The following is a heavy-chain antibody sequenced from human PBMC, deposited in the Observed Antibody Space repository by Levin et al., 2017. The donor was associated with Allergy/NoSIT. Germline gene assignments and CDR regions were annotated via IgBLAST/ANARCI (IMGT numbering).Heavy chain of an antibody. J-gene: IGHJ3*02. D-gene: IGHD4-17*01. Sequence: AGGSLRLSCAASGFTFSSYSMNWVRQAPGKGLEWVSYISSSSSTIYYADSVKGRFTISRDNAKNSLYLQMNSLRDEDTAVYYCASGVGDYGDYGPAFDIWGQGTMVTVSS. CDR1: GFTFSSYS. CDR3: ASGVGDYGDYGPAFDI. CDR2: ISSSSSTI. V-gene: IGHV3-48*02.